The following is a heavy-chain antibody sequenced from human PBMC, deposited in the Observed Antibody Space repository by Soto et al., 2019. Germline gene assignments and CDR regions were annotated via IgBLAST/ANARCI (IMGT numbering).Heavy chain of an antibody. Sequence: GGSLRLSCAASGFTFSSHGMHLVRQAPGKGLEWVAVIWYDGSKEYYADSVKGRFTISRDDSKNTLYLQMNNLRAEDTAVYYCAREDSSGWLASVWGQGTLVTVS. V-gene: IGHV3-33*01. D-gene: IGHD6-19*01. CDR2: IWYDGSKE. J-gene: IGHJ4*02. CDR1: GFTFSSHG. CDR3: AREDSSGWLASV.